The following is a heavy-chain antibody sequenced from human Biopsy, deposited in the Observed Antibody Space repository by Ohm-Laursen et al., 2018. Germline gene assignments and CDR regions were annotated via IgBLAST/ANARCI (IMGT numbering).Heavy chain of an antibody. D-gene: IGHD3-22*01. CDR3: ARSTYYYESSGTRRGLDI. CDR1: GFTVSRNY. V-gene: IGHV3-53*01. Sequence: SLRLSCAASGFTVSRNYMTWVRQAPGKGLEWVSVIDGGGYTHYTDSVKGRFTISRDNSKNTLYLQMNNLSAEDTAVYYCARSTYYYESSGTRRGLDIWGQGTMVTVSS. J-gene: IGHJ3*02. CDR2: IDGGGYT.